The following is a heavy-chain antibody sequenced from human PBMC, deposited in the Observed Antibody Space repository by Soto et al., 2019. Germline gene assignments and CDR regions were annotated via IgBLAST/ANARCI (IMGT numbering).Heavy chain of an antibody. J-gene: IGHJ4*02. CDR1: GGSISGYY. D-gene: IGHD3-16*01. V-gene: IGHV4-59*08. CDR2: ISYSGST. CDR3: ARAWGGNVFDY. Sequence: QLQESGPGLVKPSETLSLTCTVSGGSISGYYWSWIRQPPGKGLEWIGYISYSGSTNYNPSLKSRVTISVDTSKNQFSPKLSSVTAADTAVYYCARAWGGNVFDYWGQGTLVTVPS.